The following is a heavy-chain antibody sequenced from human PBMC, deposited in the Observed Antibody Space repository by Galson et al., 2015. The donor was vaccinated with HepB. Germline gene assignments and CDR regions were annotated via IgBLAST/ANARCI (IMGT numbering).Heavy chain of an antibody. Sequence: CAISGDSVSSNLFIWNWIRQSPSRGLEWLGRTYYRSKWQNDYAVSLTSRITINPDTSKNQFSLHLNSVTPEDTAVYYCARVEGGLFVTWGQGTMVTVSS. V-gene: IGHV6-1*01. J-gene: IGHJ3*01. D-gene: IGHD3-16*01. CDR2: TYYRSKWQN. CDR1: GDSVSSNLFI. CDR3: ARVEGGLFVT.